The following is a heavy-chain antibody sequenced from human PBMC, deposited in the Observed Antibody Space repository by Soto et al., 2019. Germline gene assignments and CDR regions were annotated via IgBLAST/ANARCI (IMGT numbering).Heavy chain of an antibody. CDR3: TSLESDYGQFDY. J-gene: IGHJ4*02. Sequence: GGSLRLSCEASGFTFTSAWMNWVRQAPGKGLEWVGRIRSKTDGGTADYAAPVKGRFTISRDDSQNTLYLQMNSLKAHDTAVYYCTSLESDYGQFDYWGPGTLVTVSS. V-gene: IGHV3-15*01. CDR2: IRSKTDGGTA. CDR1: GFTFTSAW. D-gene: IGHD3-16*01.